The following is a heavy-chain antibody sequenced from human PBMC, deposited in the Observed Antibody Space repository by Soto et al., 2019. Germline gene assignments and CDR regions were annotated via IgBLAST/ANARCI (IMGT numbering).Heavy chain of an antibody. J-gene: IGHJ6*02. Sequence: GGSLRLSCAASGFSFTTYVMHWVRQAPGKGLEWVAVISHDGSYKYYGDAVKGRFTISRDNSKNTLYLQMNSLRAEDTAVYYCARGGNWNWYVWGQGTTVTVSS. CDR2: ISHDGSYK. CDR3: ARGGNWNWYV. CDR1: GFSFTTYV. D-gene: IGHD1-1*01. V-gene: IGHV3-30*03.